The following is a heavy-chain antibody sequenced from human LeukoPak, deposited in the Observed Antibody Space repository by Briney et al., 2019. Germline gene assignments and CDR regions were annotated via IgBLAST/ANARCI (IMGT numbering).Heavy chain of an antibody. CDR1: GYTFSPYW. Sequence: GGSLRLSCVASGYTFSPYWMSWVRQIPGKGLEWVASISNGGGATYYVDSVRGRFTISRDDAKNSLFLQMNGLRSDGTAVYYCTRENYVPDSWGQGTLVTVSS. CDR3: TRENYVPDS. CDR2: ISNGGGAT. J-gene: IGHJ5*02. D-gene: IGHD3-10*02. V-gene: IGHV3-7*03.